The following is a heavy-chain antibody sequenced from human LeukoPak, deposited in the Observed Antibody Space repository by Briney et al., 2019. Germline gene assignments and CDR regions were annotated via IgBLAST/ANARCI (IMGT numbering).Heavy chain of an antibody. CDR1: GFTFSNYA. CDR2: ISGSGANT. D-gene: IGHD3-22*01. V-gene: IGHV3-23*01. Sequence: PGGSLRLSCEAAGFTFSNYAMTWVRQAPGQGLEWVSGISGSGANTYYSDSVKGRFTISRDNSKDTLYLQMNSLRAEDTAIYFCARRKYDSSGFDYWGQETLVTVSS. J-gene: IGHJ4*02. CDR3: ARRKYDSSGFDY.